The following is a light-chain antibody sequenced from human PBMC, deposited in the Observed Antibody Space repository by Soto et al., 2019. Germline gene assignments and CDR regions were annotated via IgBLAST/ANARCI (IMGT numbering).Light chain of an antibody. J-gene: IGKJ5*01. CDR2: GAS. V-gene: IGKV3-15*01. CDR3: QQYNNWPPL. CDR1: QSVSSD. Sequence: MTQSPSSLAASVGDRVTITCQASQSVSSDLAWYQQKPGQAPRLLIYGASPRATGIPARFSGSGSGTEFTLTISSLQSEDFAVYYCQQYNNWPPLFGQGTRLEIK.